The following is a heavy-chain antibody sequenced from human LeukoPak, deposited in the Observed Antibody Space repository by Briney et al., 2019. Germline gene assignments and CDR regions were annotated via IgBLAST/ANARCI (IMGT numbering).Heavy chain of an antibody. CDR2: IYHSGST. CDR3: ARDWDGFDI. Sequence: SETLSLTCAVSGNSLSRSYYWGWIRQPPGKGLEWVGKIYHSGSTYYNPSLKSRVAISVDTSRNQFSLRLNSVTTEDTAVYYCARDWDGFDIWGQGTVVTVSS. J-gene: IGHJ3*02. CDR1: GNSLSRSYY. V-gene: IGHV4-38-2*02.